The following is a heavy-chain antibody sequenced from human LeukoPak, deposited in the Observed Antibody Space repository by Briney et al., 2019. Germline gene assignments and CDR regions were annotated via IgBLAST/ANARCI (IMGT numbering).Heavy chain of an antibody. J-gene: IGHJ4*02. V-gene: IGHV1-18*01. D-gene: IGHD2-15*01. CDR2: IDTYSGDT. CDR1: GYTLTSHG. CDR3: ARDLGYCSGGSCYRREFDY. Sequence: ASVKVSCKASGYTLTSHGISWVRQAPGQGLEWMAWIDTYSGDTHYAQNLQGRVTMTTDTSTSTAYMELGSLTSDDTAVYYCARDLGYCSGGSCYRREFDYWGQGTLVTVSS.